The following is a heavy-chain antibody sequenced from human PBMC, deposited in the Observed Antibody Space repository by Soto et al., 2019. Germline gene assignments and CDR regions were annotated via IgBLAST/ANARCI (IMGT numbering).Heavy chain of an antibody. CDR2: ISAYNGNT. CDR1: GYTFTSYG. D-gene: IGHD3-9*01. Sequence: ASVKVSCKASGYTFTSYGISWVRQAPGQGLEWMGWISAYNGNTNYAQKLQGRVTMTTDTSKSTAYMELRSLRSDDTAVYYCARVTYYDILTGYSRNNWFDPWGQGTLVTVSS. J-gene: IGHJ5*02. CDR3: ARVTYYDILTGYSRNNWFDP. V-gene: IGHV1-18*04.